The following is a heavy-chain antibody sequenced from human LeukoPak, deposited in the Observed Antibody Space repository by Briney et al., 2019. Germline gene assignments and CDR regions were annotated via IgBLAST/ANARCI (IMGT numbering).Heavy chain of an antibody. D-gene: IGHD6-25*01. J-gene: IGHJ3*02. CDR2: IYYSGST. V-gene: IGHV4-59*01. CDR1: GGSISNYY. Sequence: SETLSLTCTVSGGSISNYYWSWIRQPPGKGLERIGYIYYSGSTNYNPSLKSRVTIPLDTSKNHFSLKLSSVTAADTAIYYCARVAGAFDIWGQGTMVTVSS. CDR3: ARVAGAFDI.